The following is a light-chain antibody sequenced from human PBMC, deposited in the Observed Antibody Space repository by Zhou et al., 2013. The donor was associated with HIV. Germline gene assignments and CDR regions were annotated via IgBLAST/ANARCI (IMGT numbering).Light chain of an antibody. J-gene: IGKJ4*01. CDR1: QSIGTY. CDR3: QQSYTTPET. Sequence: DIQMTQSPSSLSASVGDRVTITCRASQSIGTYLNWYQHKPGKAPKLLIYGSSSLQSGVPSRFSGSGYGTDFTLTISSLQPEDFANYYCQQSYTTPETFGGGPRWRSN. V-gene: IGKV1-39*01. CDR2: GSS.